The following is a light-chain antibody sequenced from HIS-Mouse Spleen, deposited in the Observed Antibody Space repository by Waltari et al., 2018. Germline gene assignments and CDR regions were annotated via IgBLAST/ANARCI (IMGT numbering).Light chain of an antibody. V-gene: IGKV3-20*01. J-gene: IGKJ3*01. CDR2: GAS. CDR3: QQYGSSQFT. CDR1: QSVSSSY. Sequence: EIVLTQSPGTLSLSPGERATRSCRASQSVSSSYLAWYQQKPGQAPRLLIYGASSRAPGIPDRVSGSGSGTDFTLTISRLEPEDFAVYYCQQYGSSQFTFGPGTKVDIK.